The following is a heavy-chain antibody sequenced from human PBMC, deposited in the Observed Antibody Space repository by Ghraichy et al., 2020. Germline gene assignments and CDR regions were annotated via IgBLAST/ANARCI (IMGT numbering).Heavy chain of an antibody. Sequence: GGSLRLSCAASGFTFSTYVMHWVRQAPGKGLVWVSRISNDGRITSYADSVKGRFTISRDNAKNTPFLQVNSLRAEDTAMYYCARDLDWILYDYWGQGTVVTVSS. D-gene: IGHD3-9*01. CDR1: GFTFSTYV. V-gene: IGHV3-74*01. CDR2: ISNDGRIT. CDR3: ARDLDWILYDY. J-gene: IGHJ4*02.